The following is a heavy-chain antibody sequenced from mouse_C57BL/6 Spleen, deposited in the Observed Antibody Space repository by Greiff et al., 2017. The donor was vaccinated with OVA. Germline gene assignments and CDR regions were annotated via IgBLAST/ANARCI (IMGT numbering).Heavy chain of an antibody. CDR1: GYSITSGYY. CDR3: ARAGGNYDWYFDV. CDR2: ISYDGSN. Sequence: VQLQQSGPGLVKPSQSLSLTCSVTGYSITSGYYWNWIRQFPGNKLEWMGYISYDGSNNYNPSLKNRISITRDTSKNQFFLKLNSVTTEDTATYYCARAGGNYDWYFDVWGTGTTVTVSS. V-gene: IGHV3-6*01. J-gene: IGHJ1*03. D-gene: IGHD2-1*01.